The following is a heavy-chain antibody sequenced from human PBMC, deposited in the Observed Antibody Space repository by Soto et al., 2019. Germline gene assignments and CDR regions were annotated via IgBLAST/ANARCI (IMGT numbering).Heavy chain of an antibody. CDR2: ISSSGSTI. CDR3: ARGHIVVVPAAIGGDAFDI. Sequence: GGSLRLSCAASGFTFSDYYMSWIRQAPGKGLEWVSYISSSGSTIYYADSVKGRFTISRDNAKNSLYLQMNSLRAEDTAVYYCARGHIVVVPAAIGGDAFDIWGQGTMVTVSS. J-gene: IGHJ3*02. D-gene: IGHD2-2*01. V-gene: IGHV3-11*01. CDR1: GFTFSDYY.